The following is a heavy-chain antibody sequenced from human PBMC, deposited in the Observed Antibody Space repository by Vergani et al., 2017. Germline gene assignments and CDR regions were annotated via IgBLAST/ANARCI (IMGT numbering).Heavy chain of an antibody. CDR2: IKSKTDGGTT. Sequence: EVQLVESGGGLVKPGGSLRLSCAASGFTFINAWMTWVRQAPGKGLEWVGRIKSKTDGGTTYYAAPVKGKFTISRDDSKNTLYLQMNSLKTEDTAVYYCAREGWELLRAFDIWGQGTMVTVSS. CDR3: AREGWELLRAFDI. J-gene: IGHJ3*02. V-gene: IGHV3-15*01. D-gene: IGHD1-26*01. CDR1: GFTFINAW.